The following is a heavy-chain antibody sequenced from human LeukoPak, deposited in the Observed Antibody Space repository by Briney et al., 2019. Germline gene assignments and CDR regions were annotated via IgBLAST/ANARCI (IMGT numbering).Heavy chain of an antibody. J-gene: IGHJ4*02. CDR3: AKAPD. Sequence: GSVRVSCKASGYNFIDKYMQRGRRAAGEGGEWMGWINPNNGGTNYAQKFEGRVTMTRDTSISTAYMELSSLRSDDTAVYYCAKAPDWGQGTLVTVSS. CDR2: INPNNGGT. CDR1: GYNFIDKY. V-gene: IGHV1-2*02.